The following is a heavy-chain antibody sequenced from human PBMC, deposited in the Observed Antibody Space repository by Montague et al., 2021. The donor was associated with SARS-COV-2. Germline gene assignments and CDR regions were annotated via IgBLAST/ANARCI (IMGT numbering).Heavy chain of an antibody. J-gene: IGHJ3*02. CDR1: GGSFSGYY. D-gene: IGHD3-22*01. CDR2: INHSGSI. V-gene: IGHV4-34*01. Sequence: SETLSLTCAVYGGSFSGYYWSWIRQPPGKGLEWIGEINHSGSINYNPSLKSRVTISVVTSKNQFSLKLSSVTAADTAVYYCARVPDYYDSSGYYFDAFDIWGQGTMVTVSS. CDR3: ARVPDYYDSSGYYFDAFDI.